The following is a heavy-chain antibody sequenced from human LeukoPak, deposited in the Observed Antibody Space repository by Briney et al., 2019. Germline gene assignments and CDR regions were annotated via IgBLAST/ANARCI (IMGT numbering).Heavy chain of an antibody. CDR1: GGSISSSSYY. CDR3: ARRRRDGSLDY. D-gene: IGHD5-24*01. V-gene: IGHV4-39*07. J-gene: IGHJ4*02. Sequence: SETLSLTCTVSGGSISSSSYYWGWIRQPPGKGLEWIGSIYYSGSTNYNPSLKSRVTISVDTSKNQFSLKLSSVTAADTAVYYCARRRRDGSLDYWGQGTLVTVSS. CDR2: IYYSGST.